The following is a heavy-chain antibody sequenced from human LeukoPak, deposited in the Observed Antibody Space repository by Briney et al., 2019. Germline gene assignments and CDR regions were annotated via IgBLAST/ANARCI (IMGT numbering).Heavy chain of an antibody. CDR1: GGSFSGYY. CDR2: INHSGST. CDR3: ARIPCDSSGWCYYFDY. D-gene: IGHD6-19*01. J-gene: IGHJ4*02. V-gene: IGHV4-34*01. Sequence: SETLSLTCAVYGGSFSGYYWSWIRQPSGKGLEWIGEINHSGSTNYNPSLKSRVTISVDTSKNQFSLKLSSVTAADTAVYYCARIPCDSSGWCYYFDYWGQGTLVTVSS.